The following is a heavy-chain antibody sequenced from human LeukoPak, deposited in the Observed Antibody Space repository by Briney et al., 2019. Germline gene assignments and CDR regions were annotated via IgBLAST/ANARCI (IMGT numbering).Heavy chain of an antibody. J-gene: IGHJ4*02. Sequence: GGSLRLSCAASGFTFSNAWMSWVRQAPGKGLEWVSAISGSGGSTYYADSVKGRFTISRDNAKNSLYLQMNSLRAEDTAVYYCARVRDCSSTSCYPWYFDYWGQGTLVTVSS. CDR2: ISGSGGST. D-gene: IGHD2-2*01. CDR3: ARVRDCSSTSCYPWYFDY. CDR1: GFTFSNAW. V-gene: IGHV3-11*04.